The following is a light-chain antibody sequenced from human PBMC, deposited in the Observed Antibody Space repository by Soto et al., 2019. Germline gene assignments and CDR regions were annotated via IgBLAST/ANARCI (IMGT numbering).Light chain of an antibody. CDR3: SSYTSSSTRV. V-gene: IGLV2-14*01. CDR2: EVS. J-gene: IGLJ3*02. Sequence: QSALTQPASVSGSPGQSITISCTGTSSDVGGYNYVSWYQQHPGKAPKLMIYEVSHRPSGVSNRFSGSKAGNTASLTISGLQAEDDADYYCSSYTSSSTRVFGGGTKLTVL. CDR1: SSDVGGYNY.